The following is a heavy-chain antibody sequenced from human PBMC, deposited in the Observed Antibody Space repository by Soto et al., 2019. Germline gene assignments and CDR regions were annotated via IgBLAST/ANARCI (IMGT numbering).Heavy chain of an antibody. CDR2: ISPNGGTT. Sequence: GGSLRLSCSASGFTFSAYAMHWVRQAPGKGLEYVSSISPNGGTTYHADSVKDRFIVSRDNSKNTLYLQMASLRDEDTAAYYCVKGGIAMATTGRAQIDSWGQGTLVTVSS. J-gene: IGHJ4*02. CDR1: GFTFSAYA. CDR3: VKGGIAMATTGRAQIDS. V-gene: IGHV3-64D*06. D-gene: IGHD6-19*01.